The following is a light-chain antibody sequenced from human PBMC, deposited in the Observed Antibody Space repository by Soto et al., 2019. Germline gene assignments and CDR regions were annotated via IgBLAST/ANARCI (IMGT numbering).Light chain of an antibody. Sequence: DIQMTQSPSSLSASVGDRVTITCRAIHSISIYLNFYQLKPGKAPNLLMYGASYLKSGVPTRFSGSGSGTDFTLTISSLQPEDFAIYYCQQTYTTPEITFGQGTRLEIK. CDR3: QQTYTTPEIT. CDR2: GAS. CDR1: HSISIY. J-gene: IGKJ5*01. V-gene: IGKV1-39*01.